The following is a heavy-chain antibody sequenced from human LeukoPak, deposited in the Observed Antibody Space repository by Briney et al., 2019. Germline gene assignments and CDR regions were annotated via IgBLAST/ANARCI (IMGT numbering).Heavy chain of an antibody. CDR2: ISSNGGST. CDR1: GFTFSSYA. CDR3: ARGHYGGNSPFDY. V-gene: IGHV3-64*01. D-gene: IGHD4-23*01. J-gene: IGHJ4*02. Sequence: GGSLRLSCAASGFTFSSYAMHWVRQAPGRGLEYVSAISSNGGSTYYVNSVKGRFTISRDNSKNTLYLQMGSLRAEDMAVYYCARGHYGGNSPFDYWGQGTLVTVSS.